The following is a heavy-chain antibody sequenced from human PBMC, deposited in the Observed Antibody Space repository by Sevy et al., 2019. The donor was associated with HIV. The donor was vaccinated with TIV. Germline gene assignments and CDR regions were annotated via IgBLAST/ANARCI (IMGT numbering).Heavy chain of an antibody. D-gene: IGHD3-3*01. CDR1: GFTVSSNY. CDR2: IYSGGST. J-gene: IGHJ3*02. V-gene: IGHV3-53*01. CDR3: ARSFDFWSGYARGAFDI. Sequence: GGSLRLSCAASGFTVSSNYMSWVRQAPGKGLEWVSVIYSGGSTYYADSVKGRFTISRDNSKNTLYLQMNSLRAEDTAVYYCARSFDFWSGYARGAFDIWGQWTMVTVSS.